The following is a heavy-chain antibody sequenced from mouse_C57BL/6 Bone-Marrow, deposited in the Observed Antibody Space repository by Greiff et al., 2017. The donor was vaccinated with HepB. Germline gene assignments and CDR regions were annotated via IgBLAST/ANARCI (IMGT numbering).Heavy chain of an antibody. D-gene: IGHD2-4*01. Sequence: VQLQQSGPELVKPGASVKISCKASGYSFTDYNMNWVKQSNGKSLEWIGVINPNYGTTSYNQKFKGKATLTVDTSSSTAYMQLSSLTSEDSAVYYCARYDYDVGFYAMDYWGQGTSVTVSS. CDR3: ARYDYDVGFYAMDY. V-gene: IGHV1-39*01. CDR1: GYSFTDYN. CDR2: INPNYGTT. J-gene: IGHJ4*01.